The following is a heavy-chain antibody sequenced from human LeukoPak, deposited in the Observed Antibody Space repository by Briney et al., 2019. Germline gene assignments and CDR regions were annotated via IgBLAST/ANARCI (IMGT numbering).Heavy chain of an antibody. CDR1: GGSFSSYY. Sequence: PSETLSLTCAVYGGSFSSYYWSWIRQPPGKGLEWIGYIYYTGSTSYNPSLKSRVTISADTSKNQFSLKVSSVTAADTAVYYCARTISGYSYGLFVYWGQGTLVTVSS. CDR2: IYYTGST. D-gene: IGHD5-18*01. J-gene: IGHJ4*02. CDR3: ARTISGYSYGLFVY. V-gene: IGHV4-59*08.